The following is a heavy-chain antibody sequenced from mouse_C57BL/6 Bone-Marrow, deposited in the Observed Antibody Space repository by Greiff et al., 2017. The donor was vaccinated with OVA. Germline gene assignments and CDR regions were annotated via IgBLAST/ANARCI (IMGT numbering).Heavy chain of an antibody. CDR1: GYTFTDYN. J-gene: IGHJ4*01. V-gene: IGHV1-18*01. CDR2: INPNNGGT. Sequence: VQLQQSGPELVKPGASVTIPCKASGYTFTDYNMDWVKQSHGKSLEWIGDINPNNGGTIYNQQFKGKATLTVDTSSSPAYMELRSLTSEDTAVYYCARSGSNYAMDYWGQGTSVTVSS. CDR3: ARSGSNYAMDY. D-gene: IGHD3-1*01.